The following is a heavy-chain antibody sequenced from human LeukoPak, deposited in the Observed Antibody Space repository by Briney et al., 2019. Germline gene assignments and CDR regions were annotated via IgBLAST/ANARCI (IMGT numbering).Heavy chain of an antibody. Sequence: ASVKVSCKASGYTFTGYYMHWVRQAPGQGLEWMGWINPNSGGTNYAQKFQGRVTMTRDTSISTAYMELSRLRSDDTAVYYCARATEGIAADWFDPWGQGTLVTVSS. CDR1: GYTFTGYY. D-gene: IGHD6-13*01. CDR2: INPNSGGT. CDR3: ARATEGIAADWFDP. V-gene: IGHV1-2*02. J-gene: IGHJ5*02.